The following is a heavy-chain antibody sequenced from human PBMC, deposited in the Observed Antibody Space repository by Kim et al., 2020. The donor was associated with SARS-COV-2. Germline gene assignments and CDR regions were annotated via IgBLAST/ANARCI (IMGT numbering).Heavy chain of an antibody. D-gene: IGHD3-9*01. Sequence: SVKVSCKASGGTFSSYAISWVRQAPGQGLEWMGGIIPIFGTANYAQKFQGRVTITADESTSTAYMELSSLRSEDTAVYYCARDQSPYYDILTGGVSYYYYGIDVWGQGTTVTVSS. CDR3: ARDQSPYYDILTGGVSYYYYGIDV. CDR1: GGTFSSYA. V-gene: IGHV1-69*13. J-gene: IGHJ6*02. CDR2: IIPIFGTA.